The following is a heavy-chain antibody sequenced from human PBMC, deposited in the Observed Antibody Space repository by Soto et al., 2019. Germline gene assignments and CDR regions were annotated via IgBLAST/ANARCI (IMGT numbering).Heavy chain of an antibody. CDR2: IYYSGST. J-gene: IGHJ4*02. V-gene: IGHV4-31*03. Sequence: SSETLSLTCTVSGGSISSGGYYWSWIRQHPGKGLEWIGYIYYSGSTYYNPSLKSRVTISVDTSKNQFSLKLSSVTAADTAVYYCARGSAARPLNYFDYWGQGTLVTVSS. D-gene: IGHD6-6*01. CDR1: GGSISSGGYY. CDR3: ARGSAARPLNYFDY.